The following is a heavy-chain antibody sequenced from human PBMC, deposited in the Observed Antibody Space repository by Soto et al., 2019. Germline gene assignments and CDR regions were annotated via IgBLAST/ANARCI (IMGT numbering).Heavy chain of an antibody. Sequence: PGGSLRLSCAASGFTFSSYAMSWVRQAPGKGPEWVSAISGSGGSTYYADSVKGRFTISRDNSKNTLYLQMNSLRAEDTAVYYCAPSSGWPEHFQHWGQGTLVTVSS. J-gene: IGHJ1*01. CDR3: APSSGWPEHFQH. CDR1: GFTFSSYA. CDR2: ISGSGGST. V-gene: IGHV3-23*01. D-gene: IGHD6-19*01.